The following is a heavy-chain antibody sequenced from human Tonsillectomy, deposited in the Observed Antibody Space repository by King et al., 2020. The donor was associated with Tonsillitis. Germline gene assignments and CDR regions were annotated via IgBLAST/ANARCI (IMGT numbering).Heavy chain of an antibody. D-gene: IGHD1-26*01. J-gene: IGHJ4*02. CDR3: AGGVGATRFDY. CDR2: IYHSGST. V-gene: IGHV4-59*08. CDR1: GGSISSYY. Sequence: QLQESGPGLVKPSETLSLTCTVSGGSISSYYWSWIRQPPGKGLEWNGFIYHSGSTNYNPTPKSRVSISVATSKNQFSLPLSTLTAADTAVYYCAGGVGATRFDYWGQGTLVTVSS.